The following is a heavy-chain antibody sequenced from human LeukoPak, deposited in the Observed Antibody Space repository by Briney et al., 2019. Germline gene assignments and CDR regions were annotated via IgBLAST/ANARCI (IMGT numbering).Heavy chain of an antibody. CDR2: ISAYNGNT. CDR1: GYTFTSYG. J-gene: IGHJ4*02. V-gene: IGHV1-18*01. D-gene: IGHD2-21*01. Sequence: ASVNVSCKASGYTFTSYGISWVRQAPGQGLEWMGWISAYNGNTNYAQKLQGRVTMTTDTSTSTAYMELRSLRSDDTAVYYCARDPFRQCGGDCYYDYWGQGTLVTVSS. CDR3: ARDPFRQCGGDCYYDY.